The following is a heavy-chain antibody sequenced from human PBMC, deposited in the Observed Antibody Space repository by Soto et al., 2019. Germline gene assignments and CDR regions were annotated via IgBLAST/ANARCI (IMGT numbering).Heavy chain of an antibody. CDR1: GGTFSSYA. CDR2: IIPIFGTA. D-gene: IGHD6-19*01. Sequence: QVQLVQSGAEVKKPGSSVKVSCKASGGTFSSYAISWVRQAPGQGLEWMGGIIPIFGTANYAQKFQGRVTITADESTSTAYMELSSLRSEDTAVYYCAREAGIAVAGEKYNWFDPWGQGTLVTVSS. V-gene: IGHV1-69*01. CDR3: AREAGIAVAGEKYNWFDP. J-gene: IGHJ5*02.